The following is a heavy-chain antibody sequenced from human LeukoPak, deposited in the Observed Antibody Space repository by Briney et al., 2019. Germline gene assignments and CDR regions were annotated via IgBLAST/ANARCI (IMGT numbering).Heavy chain of an antibody. CDR2: IKEDGNEK. J-gene: IGHJ4*02. CDR3: AKDSIDVIAVYYFDY. CDR1: GFTFSSYW. D-gene: IGHD2-21*01. Sequence: GGSLRLSCAASGFTFSSYWMSWVRQAPGKGLEWVANIKEDGNEKYYVDSVKGRFTISRDNAKNSLHLQMNSLRAEDTAVYYCAKDSIDVIAVYYFDYWGQGTLVTVSS. V-gene: IGHV3-7*03.